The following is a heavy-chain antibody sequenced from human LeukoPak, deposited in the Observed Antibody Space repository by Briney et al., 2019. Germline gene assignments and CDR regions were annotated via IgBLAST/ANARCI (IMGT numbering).Heavy chain of an antibody. CDR3: ARGYDFWSGYYSYYFDY. J-gene: IGHJ4*02. V-gene: IGHV4-30-4*08. CDR1: GGSISSGDYY. CDR2: IYYSGST. D-gene: IGHD3-3*01. Sequence: SQTLSLTCTVSGGSISSGDYYWSWIRQPPGKGLEWIGYIYYSGSTYYNPSLKSRVTISVDTSKNQFSPKLSSVTAADTAVYYCARGYDFWSGYYSYYFDYWGQGTLVTVPS.